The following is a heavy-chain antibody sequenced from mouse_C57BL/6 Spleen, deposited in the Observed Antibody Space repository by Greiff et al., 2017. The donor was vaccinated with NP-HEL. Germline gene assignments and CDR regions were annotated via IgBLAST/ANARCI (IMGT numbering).Heavy chain of an antibody. J-gene: IGHJ1*03. CDR2: IYPGNSDT. Sequence: VQLQQSGTVLARPGASVKMSCKTSGYTFTSYWMHWVKQRPGQGLEWIGAIYPGNSDTSYNQKFKGKAKLTAVTSASTAYMELSSLTNEDSAVYYCTRTGLGYGSSYGYFDVWGTGTTVTVSS. V-gene: IGHV1-5*01. CDR1: GYTFTSYW. D-gene: IGHD1-1*01. CDR3: TRTGLGYGSSYGYFDV.